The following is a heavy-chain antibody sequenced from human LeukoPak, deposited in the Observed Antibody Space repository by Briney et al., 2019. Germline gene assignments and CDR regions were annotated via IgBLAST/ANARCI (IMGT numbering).Heavy chain of an antibody. CDR3: ATRAFLEWLSGELEFDY. D-gene: IGHD3-3*02. Sequence: ASVKVSCKVSGYTLTELSMHWVRQAPGKGLEWMGGFDPEDGETIYAQKFQGRVTMTEGTSTDTAYMELSSLRSEDTAVYYCATRAFLEWLSGELEFDYWGQGTLVTVSS. V-gene: IGHV1-24*01. J-gene: IGHJ4*02. CDR1: GYTLTELS. CDR2: FDPEDGET.